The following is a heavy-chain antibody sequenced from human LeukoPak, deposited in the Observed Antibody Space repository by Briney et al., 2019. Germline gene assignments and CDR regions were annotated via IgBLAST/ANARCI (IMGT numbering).Heavy chain of an antibody. CDR2: INPNSGGT. V-gene: IGHV1-2*02. CDR1: GYTFTGYY. Sequence: ASVKVSCKASGYTFTGYYMHWVQQAPGQGLEWMGWINPNSGGTNYAQKFQGRVTMTRDTSISTAYMELSRLRSDDTAVYYCARGGPYCSSTSCYTMDVWGKGTTVTVSS. CDR3: ARGGPYCSSTSCYTMDV. J-gene: IGHJ6*03. D-gene: IGHD2-2*02.